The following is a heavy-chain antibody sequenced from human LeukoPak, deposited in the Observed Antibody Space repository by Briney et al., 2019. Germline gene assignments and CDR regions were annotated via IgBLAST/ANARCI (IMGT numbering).Heavy chain of an antibody. CDR2: IYHSGST. V-gene: IGHV4-4*02. CDR1: GGSISSSNW. D-gene: IGHD6-13*01. J-gene: IGHJ4*02. CDR3: ASLSPGIAAAGRYYFDY. Sequence: SGTLSLTCAVSGGSISSSNWWGWVRQPPGKGLEWIGEIYHSGSTDYNPSLKSRVTISVDKSKNQFSLKLSSVTAADTAVYYCASLSPGIAAAGRYYFDYWGQGTLVTVSS.